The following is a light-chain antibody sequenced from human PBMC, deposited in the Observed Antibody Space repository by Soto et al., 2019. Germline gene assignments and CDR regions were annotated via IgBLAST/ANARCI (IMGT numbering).Light chain of an antibody. CDR3: QQRSKWPWA. CDR2: DAS. Sequence: EIVLTQSPDTLSLSPGDRATLSCRASQSVDNYLVWYQQRPGQAPRLLIYDASTRATGIPARFTGSGSGTDFSLTISSLEPEDFAVYYCQQRSKWPWAFGGGTKVEIK. V-gene: IGKV3-11*01. CDR1: QSVDNY. J-gene: IGKJ4*01.